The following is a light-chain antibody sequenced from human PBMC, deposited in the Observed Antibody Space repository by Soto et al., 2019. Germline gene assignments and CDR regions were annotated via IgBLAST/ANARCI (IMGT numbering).Light chain of an antibody. Sequence: QLVLTQPASVSGSPGQSITISCTGSSSDVGGYDYVSWYQHQPGKAPKLMIYEVASRPSGVSNRFSGSKSGNTASLTIAGLRAEDEGDYYCSSHSSSNTLVVFGGGTQLTVL. CDR1: SSDVGGYDY. CDR3: SSHSSSNTLVV. CDR2: EVA. J-gene: IGLJ3*02. V-gene: IGLV2-14*01.